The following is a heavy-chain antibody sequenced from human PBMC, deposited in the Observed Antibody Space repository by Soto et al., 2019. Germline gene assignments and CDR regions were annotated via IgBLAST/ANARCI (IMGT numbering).Heavy chain of an antibody. V-gene: IGHV1-69*12. CDR3: ARDKDRPQFGGNYCDIADV. J-gene: IGHJ6*02. Sequence: QVQLVQSGSEVKKPGSSVKVSCKVSGGGTFSTSAVSWVRQAPGQGLEWMGGILPVFRAPDYAQRFQGRITITAGESARAVFLELTGLGFEDTDVYYCARDKDRPQFGGNYCDIADVWGQGTTVTVSS. D-gene: IGHD1-7*01. CDR1: GGGTFSTSA. CDR2: ILPVFRAP.